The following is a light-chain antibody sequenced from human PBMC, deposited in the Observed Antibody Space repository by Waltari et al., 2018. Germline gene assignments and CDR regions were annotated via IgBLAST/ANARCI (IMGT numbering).Light chain of an antibody. V-gene: IGLV2-23*01. Sequence: QSALTQPASVSGSPGQAINISCTGTNRDGGALNLVSWYQQYPGRTPRLMIYEARNRPSGVSNRFSASKSGNTASLTISGLQADDEADYYCCSYGGSYTWVFGGGTKVTVL. CDR3: CSYGGSYTWV. CDR1: NRDGGALNL. CDR2: EAR. J-gene: IGLJ3*02.